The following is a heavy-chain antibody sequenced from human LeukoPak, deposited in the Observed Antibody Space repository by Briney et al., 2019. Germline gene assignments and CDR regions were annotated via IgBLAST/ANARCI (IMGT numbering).Heavy chain of an antibody. J-gene: IGHJ4*02. CDR3: ARDVGLDY. V-gene: IGHV3-21*01. CDR1: GFTFSTYS. Sequence: GGSLRLSCTASGFTFSTYSMNWVRQAPGKGLEWVSSISTSSSYIDYADSVKGRFTISRDNAKNSLFLQMNSLRAEDTAVYYCARDVGLDYWGQGTLVTVSS. CDR2: ISTSSSYI. D-gene: IGHD1-26*01.